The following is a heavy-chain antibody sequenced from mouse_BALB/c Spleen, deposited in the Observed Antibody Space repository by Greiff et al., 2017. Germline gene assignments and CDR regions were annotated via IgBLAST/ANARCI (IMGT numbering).Heavy chain of an antibody. CDR2: IWAGGST. J-gene: IGHJ1*01. V-gene: IGHV2-9*02. CDR3: ARDYGSSYPYWYFDV. D-gene: IGHD1-1*01. CDR1: GFSLTSYG. Sequence: VHLVESGPGLVAPSQSLSITCTVSGFSLTSYGVHWVRQPPGKGLEWLGVIWAGGSTNYNSALMSRLSISKDNSKSQVFLKMNSLQTDDTAMYYCARDYGSSYPYWYFDVWGAGTTVTVSS.